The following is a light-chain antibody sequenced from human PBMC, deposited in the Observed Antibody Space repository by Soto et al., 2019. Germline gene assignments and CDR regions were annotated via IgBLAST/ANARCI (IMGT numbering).Light chain of an antibody. Sequence: EIVLTQSPGTLSLSPGERATLSCRASQSVSSSYLAWYQQRPGQAPRLLIYGASSRATGIPDRFSGSGSGTDFTLTISRLEPEDFAVYYCPHYGTSWWTFGQGTKVEIK. CDR2: GAS. J-gene: IGKJ1*01. CDR3: PHYGTSWWT. V-gene: IGKV3-20*01. CDR1: QSVSSSY.